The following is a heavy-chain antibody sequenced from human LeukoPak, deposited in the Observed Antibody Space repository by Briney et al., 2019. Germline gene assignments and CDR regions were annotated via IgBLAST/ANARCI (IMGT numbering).Heavy chain of an antibody. CDR1: GFTFSNYG. V-gene: IGHV3-30*18. CDR2: TSYDGSNK. D-gene: IGHD3-22*01. CDR3: AKDFSYDSSGFAY. Sequence: GGSLRLSCAASGFTFSNYGMHWVRQAPGKGLEWVAVTSYDGSNKYYGDSVKGRFTISRDNSKNTLCLQMNSLKAEDTAIYYCAKDFSYDSSGFAYWGQGTLVTVSS. J-gene: IGHJ4*02.